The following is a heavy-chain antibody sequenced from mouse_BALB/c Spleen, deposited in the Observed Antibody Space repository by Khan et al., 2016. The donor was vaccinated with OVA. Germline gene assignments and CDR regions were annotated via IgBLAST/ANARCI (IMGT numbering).Heavy chain of an antibody. CDR3: ARAYYGNYREAMDY. CDR1: GFSLTGYG. CDR2: IWGDGST. V-gene: IGHV2-6-7*01. Sequence: QVQLKQSGPGLVAPSQSLSITCTVSGFSLTGYGVNWVRQPPGKGLEWLGMIWGDGSTDYNSALKSRLNLSTDNSKCQVFFKMNSLQTDDTARYYCARAYYGNYREAMDYWGHGTSVTVSS. J-gene: IGHJ4*01. D-gene: IGHD2-10*01.